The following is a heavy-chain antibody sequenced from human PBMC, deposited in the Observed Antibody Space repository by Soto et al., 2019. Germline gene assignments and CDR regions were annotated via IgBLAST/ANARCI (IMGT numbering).Heavy chain of an antibody. V-gene: IGHV4-59*08. CDR1: GGAIGRYY. CDR2: VSYSGCT. D-gene: IGHD2-21*01. J-gene: IGHJ5*02. Sequence: ASESMSLTCSLSGGAIGRYYWSWIRQPPGKALEWIGYVSYSGCTDYHPSPKSRVSITIDTSKNHFSLKMISVTAADTAVYYCARHGSDNCVFFFDPWGQGALVTVSS. CDR3: ARHGSDNCVFFFDP.